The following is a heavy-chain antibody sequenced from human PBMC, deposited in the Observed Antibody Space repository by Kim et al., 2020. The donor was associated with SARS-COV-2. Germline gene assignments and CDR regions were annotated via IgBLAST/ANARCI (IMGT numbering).Heavy chain of an antibody. CDR2: IYTSGST. J-gene: IGHJ6*02. V-gene: IGHV4-61*02. CDR1: GGSISSGSYY. D-gene: IGHD3-10*01. Sequence: SETLSLTCTVSGGSISSGSYYWSWIRQPAGKGLEWIGRIYTSGSTNYNPSLKSRVTISVDTSKNQFSLKLSSVTAADTAVYYCANTMVRGVNYYYYYGMDVWGQGTTVTVSS. CDR3: ANTMVRGVNYYYYYGMDV.